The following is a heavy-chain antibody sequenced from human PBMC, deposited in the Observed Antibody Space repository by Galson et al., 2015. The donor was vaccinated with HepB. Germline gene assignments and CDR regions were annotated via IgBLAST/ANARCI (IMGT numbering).Heavy chain of an antibody. V-gene: IGHV1-69-2*01. CDR3: ATGRGVGLYDAFYV. Sequence: VKVSCKASGYIFTYYYIHWVQQVPGKGLEWMGLINPEDGKAIYTEKVQGRVTITADTSIDTAYMELSSLNSEDTAVYYCATGRGVGLYDAFYVWGQGTMVTVSS. J-gene: IGHJ3*01. CDR2: INPEDGKA. D-gene: IGHD3-10*01. CDR1: GYIFTYYY.